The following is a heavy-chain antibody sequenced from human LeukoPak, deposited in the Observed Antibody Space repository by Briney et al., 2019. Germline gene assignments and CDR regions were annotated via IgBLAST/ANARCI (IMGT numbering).Heavy chain of an antibody. CDR3: ARHVIVNDYGDYFDY. D-gene: IGHD4-17*01. CDR1: GDSIGRINYF. J-gene: IGHJ4*02. Sequence: PSETLSLTCTISGDSIGRINYFWSWIRQAPGKGLEWIVSMSYSGHTYYNPSLKSRVTTSIDTSKNQLSLNLKSVTAADTAVYYCARHVIVNDYGDYFDYWGQGTLVTVSS. CDR2: MSYSGHT. V-gene: IGHV4-39*07.